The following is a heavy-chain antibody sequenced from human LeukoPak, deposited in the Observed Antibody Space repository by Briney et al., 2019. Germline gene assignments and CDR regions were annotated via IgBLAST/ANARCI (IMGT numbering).Heavy chain of an antibody. CDR1: GGSISSYY. V-gene: IGHV4-59*01. D-gene: IGHD3-9*01. J-gene: IGHJ3*02. CDR2: LSKSGNT. Sequence: SETLSLTCTVSGGSISSYYWSWIRLPPGKGLEWIGYLSKSGNTNYSPSLKCRVTIFGDTSKNQFFLKLSSVTAADTAVYYCARARYVNSFYAFDIWGQGTLVTVSS. CDR3: ARARYVNSFYAFDI.